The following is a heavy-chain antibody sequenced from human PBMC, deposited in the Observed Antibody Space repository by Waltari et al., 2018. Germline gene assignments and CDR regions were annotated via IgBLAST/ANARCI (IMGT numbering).Heavy chain of an antibody. CDR2: IIPIFGTA. CDR3: AREARPQLLSSGPPRAAAFDI. Sequence: VQLVQSGAEVKKPGSSVKVSCKASGGTFSSYAISWVRQAPGQGLEWMGGIIPIFGTANYAQKFQGRVTITADESTSTAYMELSSLRSEDTAVYYCAREARPQLLSSGPPRAAAFDIWGQGTMVTVSS. D-gene: IGHD6-19*01. J-gene: IGHJ3*02. V-gene: IGHV1-69*12. CDR1: GGTFSSYA.